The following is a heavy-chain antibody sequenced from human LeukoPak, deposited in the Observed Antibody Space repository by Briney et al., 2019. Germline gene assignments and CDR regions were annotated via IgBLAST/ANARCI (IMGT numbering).Heavy chain of an antibody. V-gene: IGHV4-39*02. CDR3: ARDDHNSGVDN. CDR1: GGSISSSSYY. D-gene: IGHD3-10*01. J-gene: IGHJ4*02. Sequence: KTSETLSLTCIVSGGSISSSSYYWGWIRQPPGKGLEWIGSIYYSGSTYYNPSLKSRVTISVDTSKNQFSLKLSSVTAVDTAVYYCARDDHNSGVDNWGQGTLVTVAS. CDR2: IYYSGST.